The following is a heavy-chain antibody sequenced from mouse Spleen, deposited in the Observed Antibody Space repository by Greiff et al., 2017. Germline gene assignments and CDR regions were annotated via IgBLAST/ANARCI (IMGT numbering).Heavy chain of an antibody. CDR3: ASYGDYFAWFAY. J-gene: IGHJ3*01. Sequence: QVQLQQPGAELVKPGASVKLSCKASGYTFTSYWMHWVKQRPGQGLEWIGMIHPNSGSTNYNEKFKSKATLTVDKSSSTAYMQLSSLTSEDSAVYYCASYGDYFAWFAYWGQGTLVTVSA. V-gene: IGHV1-64*01. D-gene: IGHD2-13*01. CDR2: IHPNSGST. CDR1: GYTFTSYW.